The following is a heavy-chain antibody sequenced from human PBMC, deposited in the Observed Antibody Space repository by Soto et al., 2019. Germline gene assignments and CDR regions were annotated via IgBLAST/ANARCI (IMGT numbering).Heavy chain of an antibody. CDR2: IYHSGST. Sequence: SETLSLTCAVSGGSISSSNLWSWVRQPPGKGLEWIGEIYHSGSTNYNPSLKSRVTISVDKSKNQFSLKLSSVTAADTAVYYCARVRVVRGLLGPFDYWGQGTLVTVSS. CDR1: GGSISSSNL. D-gene: IGHD2-15*01. J-gene: IGHJ4*02. V-gene: IGHV4-4*02. CDR3: ARVRVVRGLLGPFDY.